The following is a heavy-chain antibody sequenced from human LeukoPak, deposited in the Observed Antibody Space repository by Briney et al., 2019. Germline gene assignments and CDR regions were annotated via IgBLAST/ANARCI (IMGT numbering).Heavy chain of an antibody. J-gene: IGHJ6*03. Sequence: ASVKVSCKASGYTFTSYYMHWVRQAPGQGLEWMGLINPTGGSTGYAQKFQGRVTITADKSTSTAYMELSSLRSEDTAVYYCASGQLWLNYYYYYYMDVWGKGTTVTVSS. D-gene: IGHD5-18*01. CDR2: INPTGGST. CDR1: GYTFTSYY. CDR3: ASGQLWLNYYYYYYMDV. V-gene: IGHV1-46*01.